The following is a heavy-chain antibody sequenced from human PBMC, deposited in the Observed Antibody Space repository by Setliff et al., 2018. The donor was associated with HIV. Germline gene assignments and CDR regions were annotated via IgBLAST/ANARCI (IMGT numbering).Heavy chain of an antibody. V-gene: IGHV1-8*01. CDR1: GYIIVDYD. Sequence: ASVKVSCKAYGYIIVDYDINWVRQAPGQGLDWMGWMNPNTGDTGFAPKLQGRVTMTRNTSISTAYMGLSSLRSDDAAVYYCASSWSRVPYYGMDVWGQGTTVTV. D-gene: IGHD6-13*01. CDR3: ASSWSRVPYYGMDV. J-gene: IGHJ6*02. CDR2: MNPNTGDT.